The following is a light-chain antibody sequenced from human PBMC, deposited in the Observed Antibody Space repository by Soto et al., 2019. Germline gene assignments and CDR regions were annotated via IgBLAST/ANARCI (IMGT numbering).Light chain of an antibody. CDR2: QAS. CDR1: QSTSSY. CDR3: QHYNSYSEA. J-gene: IGKJ1*01. V-gene: IGKV1-5*03. Sequence: DIHITQSPSTLSSSLGDRVTITFLASQSTSSYLAWYQQKPGKAPKLLIYQASSLENGVPSRFSGSGSGTEFSLTISSLQPDDFATYYCQHYNSYSEAFGQGTKVDI.